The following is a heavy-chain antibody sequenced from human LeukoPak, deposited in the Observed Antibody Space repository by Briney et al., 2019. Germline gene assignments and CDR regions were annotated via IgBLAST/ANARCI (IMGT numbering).Heavy chain of an antibody. D-gene: IGHD1-26*01. CDR3: ARDLQYSGSYSAF. J-gene: IGHJ4*02. CDR1: GYTFTSYY. CDR2: ISAYNGNT. V-gene: IGHV1-18*04. Sequence: ASVKVSCKASGYTFTSYYMHWVRQAPGQGLEWMGWISAYNGNTNYAQKFQGRVTMTTDTSTRTAYMELRSLRSDDTAVYYCARDLQYSGSYSAFWGQGTLVTVSS.